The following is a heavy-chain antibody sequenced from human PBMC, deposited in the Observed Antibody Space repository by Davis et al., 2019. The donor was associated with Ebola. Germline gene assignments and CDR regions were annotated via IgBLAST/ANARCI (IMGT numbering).Heavy chain of an antibody. J-gene: IGHJ6*04. CDR3: AVPGRSGGSSGGSISGMLV. CDR1: GYTFTDYY. CDR2: VHPISGVT. D-gene: IGHD3-16*01. Sequence: ASVKVSCKASGYTFTDYYVHWVRQAPGQGLEWVGRVHPISGVTNYAQRFQGRVTMTRDTSISTAYMEVTSLTSDDTAVYYCAVPGRSGGSSGGSISGMLVWGKGTTVTVSS. V-gene: IGHV1-2*06.